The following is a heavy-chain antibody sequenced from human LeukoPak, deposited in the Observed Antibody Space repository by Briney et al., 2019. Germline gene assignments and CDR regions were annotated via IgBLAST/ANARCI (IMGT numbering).Heavy chain of an antibody. V-gene: IGHV3-23*01. Sequence: GGSLRLSCVASGFTFSSHAMGWVRQAPGKGLEWVSAIGGRGGSKYYADSVKGRFTISRDNSKNTLYLQMNSLRAEDTALYYCARDPGVVAFHYFDFWGQGTLVTVSS. J-gene: IGHJ4*02. CDR3: ARDPGVVAFHYFDF. CDR1: GFTFSSHA. D-gene: IGHD3-3*01. CDR2: IGGRGGSK.